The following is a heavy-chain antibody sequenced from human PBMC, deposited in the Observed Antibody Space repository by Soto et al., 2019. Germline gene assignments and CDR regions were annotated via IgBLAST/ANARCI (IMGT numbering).Heavy chain of an antibody. V-gene: IGHV4-4*07. CDR3: VRDRADFSSTYYHYFSV. J-gene: IGHJ2*01. D-gene: IGHD6-13*01. CDR1: GTSVRHFY. CDR2: IYSTGTT. Sequence: QVQLQESGPGLVKPSQTLSLTYKVSGTSVRHFYWSWIRQSAGKGLEWIGRIYSTGTTNFNPSLTSRLTMSMDMSKNQVSLNLTSVTAADTAVYYCVRDRADFSSTYYHYFSVWGRGTLVTVSS.